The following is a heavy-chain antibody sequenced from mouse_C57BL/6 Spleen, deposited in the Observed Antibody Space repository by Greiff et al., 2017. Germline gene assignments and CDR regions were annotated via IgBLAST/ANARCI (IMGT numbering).Heavy chain of an antibody. CDR1: GYTFTSYW. CDR3: ALYYSNYDYYYAMDY. CDR2: IYPGSGST. V-gene: IGHV1-55*01. Sequence: QVQLQPGAELVKPGASVKMSCKASGYTFTSYWITWVKQRPGQGLEWIGDIYPGSGSTNYNEKFKSKATLTVDTSSSTAYMQLSMLTSEDSAVYYCALYYSNYDYYYAMDYWGQGTSVTVSS. D-gene: IGHD2-5*01. J-gene: IGHJ4*01.